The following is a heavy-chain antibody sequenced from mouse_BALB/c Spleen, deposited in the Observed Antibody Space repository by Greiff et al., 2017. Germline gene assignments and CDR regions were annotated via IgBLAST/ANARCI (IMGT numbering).Heavy chain of an antibody. J-gene: IGHJ4*01. CDR3: ARRDGYLYYAMDY. CDR1: GYTFTDYN. D-gene: IGHD1-2*01. Sequence: VQLQQPGAELVKPGAPVKISCKASGYTFTDYNMHWVKQSHGKSLEWIGYIYPYNGGTGYNQKFKSKATLTVDNSSSTAYMELRSLTSEDSAVYYCARRDGYLYYAMDYWGQGTSVTVSS. V-gene: IGHV1S29*02. CDR2: IYPYNGGT.